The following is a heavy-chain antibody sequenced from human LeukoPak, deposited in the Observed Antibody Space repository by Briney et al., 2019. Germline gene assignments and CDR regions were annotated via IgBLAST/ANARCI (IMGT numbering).Heavy chain of an antibody. V-gene: IGHV4-59*01. CDR2: IYYSGST. D-gene: IGHD6-19*01. CDR3: ARVISIERGWYYYYGMDV. CDR1: GGSISSYY. Sequence: SETLSLTCTVSGGSISSYYWSWNRQPPGKGLEWIGYIYYSGSTNYNPSLKSRVTISVDTSKNQFSLKLSSVTAADTAVYYCARVISIERGWYYYYGMDVWGKGTTVTVSS. J-gene: IGHJ6*04.